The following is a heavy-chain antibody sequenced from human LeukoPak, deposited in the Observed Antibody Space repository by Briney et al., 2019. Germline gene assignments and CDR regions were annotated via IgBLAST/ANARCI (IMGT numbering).Heavy chain of an antibody. J-gene: IGHJ4*02. D-gene: IGHD3-22*01. CDR1: GGSISSYY. Sequence: SETLSLTCTVSGGSISSYYWSWIRQPPGKGLEWIGEINHSGSTNYNPSLKSRVTISVDTSKNQFSLKLSSVTAADTAVYYCARGPYDSSPRWYYFDYWGQGTLVTVSS. V-gene: IGHV4-34*01. CDR3: ARGPYDSSPRWYYFDY. CDR2: INHSGST.